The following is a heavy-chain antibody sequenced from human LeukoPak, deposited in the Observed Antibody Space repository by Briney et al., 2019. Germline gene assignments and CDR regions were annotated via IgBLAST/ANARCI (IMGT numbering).Heavy chain of an antibody. Sequence: PGGSLRLSCAGSGFTFSTYWMHWVRHAPGGGLVWVSGINTDGSTTSCADSVKGRFTISRDNAKNTVYLQMSSLRAEDTAVYYCAKESGYDVDLEYWGQGALVTVSS. CDR3: AKESGYDVDLEY. J-gene: IGHJ4*02. CDR1: GFTFSTYW. V-gene: IGHV3-74*01. D-gene: IGHD5-12*01. CDR2: INTDGSTT.